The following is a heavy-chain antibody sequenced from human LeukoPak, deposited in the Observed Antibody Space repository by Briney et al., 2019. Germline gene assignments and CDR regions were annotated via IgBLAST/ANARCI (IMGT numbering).Heavy chain of an antibody. J-gene: IGHJ4*02. Sequence: SETLSLTCAVSGYSISSGYYWGWIRQPPGKGLEWIGSIYHSGSTYYNPSLKSRVTISVDTSKNQFSLKLSSVTAADTAVYYCARSPPQLLWFGELLYPDYWGQGTLVTVPS. CDR1: GYSISSGYY. D-gene: IGHD3-10*01. CDR2: IYHSGST. CDR3: ARSPPQLLWFGELLYPDY. V-gene: IGHV4-38-2*01.